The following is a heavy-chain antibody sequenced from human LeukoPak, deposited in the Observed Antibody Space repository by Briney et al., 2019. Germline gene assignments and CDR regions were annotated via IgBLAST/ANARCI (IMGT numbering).Heavy chain of an antibody. D-gene: IGHD1-26*01. J-gene: IGHJ4*02. CDR3: AKSGSYWDY. Sequence: GGSLRLSCAASGFIFINYAMSWLRQAPGKGLEWLSAITSSGDSTYYADSVKGRFTISRDNSKNTLYMQMNSLRAEDTAVYYCAKSGSYWDYWGQGSLVTVSS. CDR1: GFIFINYA. V-gene: IGHV3-23*01. CDR2: ITSSGDST.